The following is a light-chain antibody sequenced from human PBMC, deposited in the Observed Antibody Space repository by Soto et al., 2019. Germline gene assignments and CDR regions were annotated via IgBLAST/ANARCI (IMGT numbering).Light chain of an antibody. V-gene: IGKV1-5*01. J-gene: IGKJ1*01. Sequence: DIQMTQSPSTLSGYAGDRVTITCRARESIRTWLAWYQHQPGRAPKLLIFDASSLESGVPSRFSGGGSGTEFTLTISSLQPDDFSTYYCQQYSSYSPTTFGQGTKVDTK. CDR1: ESIRTW. CDR2: DAS. CDR3: QQYSSYSPTT.